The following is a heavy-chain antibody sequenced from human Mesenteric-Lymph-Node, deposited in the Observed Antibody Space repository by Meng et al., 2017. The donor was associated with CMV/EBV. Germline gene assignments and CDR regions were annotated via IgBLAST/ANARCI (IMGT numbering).Heavy chain of an antibody. CDR3: ARGLYIVVVPAARQRRPTWFDP. J-gene: IGHJ5*02. D-gene: IGHD2-2*01. V-gene: IGHV1-2*02. Sequence: ASVKVSCKASGYTFTGYYMHWVRQAPGQGLEWMGWINPNSGGTNYAQKFQGRVTMTRDTSISTAYMELSRLRSDDTAVYYCARGLYIVVVPAARQRRPTWFDPWGQGTLVTVSS. CDR2: INPNSGGT. CDR1: GYTFTGYY.